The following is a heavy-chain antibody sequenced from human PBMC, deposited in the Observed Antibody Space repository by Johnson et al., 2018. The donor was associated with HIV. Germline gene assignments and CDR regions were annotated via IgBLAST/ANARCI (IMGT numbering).Heavy chain of an antibody. CDR2: INWNGGST. V-gene: IGHV3-20*04. D-gene: IGHD2-15*01. Sequence: MQLVEYRGGVVRPGGSLRLSCAASGFTFDDYDMSWVRQPSGKGLEWVSGINWNGGSTGYADSVKGRFTIPRDNAKNSLYLQMNSLRAEDTALYYCARDGEYCSGGSCSDAFDIWGQGTMVTVSS. J-gene: IGHJ3*02. CDR1: GFTFDDYD. CDR3: ARDGEYCSGGSCSDAFDI.